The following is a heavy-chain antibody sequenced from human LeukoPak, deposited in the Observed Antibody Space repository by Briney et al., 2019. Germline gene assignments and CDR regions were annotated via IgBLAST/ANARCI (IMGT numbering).Heavy chain of an antibody. CDR3: ASYRYGSSFAFDI. D-gene: IGHD6-6*01. J-gene: IGHJ3*02. CDR1: GFTVSSHF. V-gene: IGHV3-66*01. Sequence: GGSLRLSCAASGFTVSSHFMNWVRQAPGKGLEWVSVISSGGSTYYADSVKGRFTISRDNSKNTLYLQMNSLRAEDTAVYYCASYRYGSSFAFDIWGQGTMVTVSS. CDR2: ISSGGST.